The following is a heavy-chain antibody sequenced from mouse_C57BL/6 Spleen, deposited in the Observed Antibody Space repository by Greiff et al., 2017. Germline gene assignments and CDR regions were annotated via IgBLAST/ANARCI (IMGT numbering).Heavy chain of an antibody. CDR2: FHPYNDDT. CDR1: GYTFTTYP. Sequence: QVQLQRSGAELVKPGASVKMSCKASGYTFTTYPIEWMKQNHGKSLEWIGNFHPYNDDTKYNEKFKGKATLTVEKSSSTVYLELSRLTSDDSAVYYCARSIYYDYGGYAMDYWGQGTSVTVSS. V-gene: IGHV1-47*01. D-gene: IGHD2-4*01. CDR3: ARSIYYDYGGYAMDY. J-gene: IGHJ4*01.